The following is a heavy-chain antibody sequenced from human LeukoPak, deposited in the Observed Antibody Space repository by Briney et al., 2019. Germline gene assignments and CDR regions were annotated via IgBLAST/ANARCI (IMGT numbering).Heavy chain of an antibody. J-gene: IGHJ4*02. D-gene: IGHD6-13*01. V-gene: IGHV3-23*01. Sequence: GGSLRLSCAASGFTFSRYAMTWVRQAPGKGLEWVSAISASGSSTYYADSVKGRFTISRDNSKNTLYLQMNSLRAEDTAVYYCAKDAAGPEYWGQGTLVTVSS. CDR2: ISASGSST. CDR3: AKDAAGPEY. CDR1: GFTFSRYA.